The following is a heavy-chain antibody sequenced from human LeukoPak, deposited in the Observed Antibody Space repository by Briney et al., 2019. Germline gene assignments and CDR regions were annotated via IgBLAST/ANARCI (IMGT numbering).Heavy chain of an antibody. J-gene: IGHJ5*02. CDR2: IYHSGST. V-gene: IGHV4-30-2*01. Sequence: PSQTLSLTCTVSGGSLSSGGYYWSWIRQPPGKGLVWIGYIYHSGSTYYNPSLKSRVTISVDRSKNQFSLKLSSVTAADTAVYYCAREVRFITIERFDPWGQGTLVTVSS. CDR3: AREVRFITIERFDP. CDR1: GGSLSSGGYY. D-gene: IGHD3-3*01.